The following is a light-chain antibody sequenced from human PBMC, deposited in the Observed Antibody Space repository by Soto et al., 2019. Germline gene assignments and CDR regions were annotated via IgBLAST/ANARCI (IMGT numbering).Light chain of an antibody. CDR3: QHYYSYSEA. J-gene: IGKJ1*01. Sequence: IQMTQSPSTLSGSVGDRVTITCRASQTVSSWLAWYQQKPGKAPKLLIYRASTINSGVPSRFSGSGSGTEFTLTISSLQPDDFATYYCQHYYSYSEAFGQGTKVDIK. CDR1: QTVSSW. CDR2: RAS. V-gene: IGKV1-5*03.